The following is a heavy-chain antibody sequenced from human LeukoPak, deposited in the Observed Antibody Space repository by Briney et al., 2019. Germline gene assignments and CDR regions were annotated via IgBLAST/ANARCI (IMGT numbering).Heavy chain of an antibody. V-gene: IGHV3-15*01. CDR3: TTDLTRITNWQVDI. D-gene: IGHD3-3*01. Sequence: GGSLRLSCAASGFTFSNAWMSWVRQAPGKGLEWVGRIKSKTDGGTTDYAAPVKGRFTISRDDSKNTLYLQMNSLKTEDTAVYYCTTDLTRITNWQVDIWGQGTMVTVSS. J-gene: IGHJ3*02. CDR2: IKSKTDGGTT. CDR1: GFTFSNAW.